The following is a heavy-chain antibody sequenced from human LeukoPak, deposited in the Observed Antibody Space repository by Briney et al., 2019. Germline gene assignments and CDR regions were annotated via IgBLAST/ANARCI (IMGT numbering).Heavy chain of an antibody. CDR2: ISSSGSTI. CDR3: ARGKRQDGYVYTRRSTYSFDY. CDR1: GFTFSDYY. D-gene: IGHD3-16*01. V-gene: IGHV3-11*04. Sequence: PGGSLRLSCAASGFTFSDYYMSWIRQAPGKGLEWVSYISSSGSTIYYADSVKGRFTISRDNAKNSLYLQMNSLRAEDTAVYYCARGKRQDGYVYTRRSTYSFDYWGQGTLVTVSS. J-gene: IGHJ4*02.